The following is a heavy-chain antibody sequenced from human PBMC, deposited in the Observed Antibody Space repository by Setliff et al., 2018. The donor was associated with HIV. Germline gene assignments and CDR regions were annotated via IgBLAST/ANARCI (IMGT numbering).Heavy chain of an antibody. CDR3: ARSAWIQLWSPPDY. D-gene: IGHD5-18*01. CDR1: GGTFSSYA. V-gene: IGHV1-46*01. Sequence: ASVKVSCKGSGGTFSSYAISWVRQAPGQGLEWMGIINPSGGSTSYAQKFQGRVTMTRDTSTSTVYMELSSLRSEDTAVYYCARSAWIQLWSPPDYWGQGTLVTVSS. CDR2: INPSGGST. J-gene: IGHJ4*02.